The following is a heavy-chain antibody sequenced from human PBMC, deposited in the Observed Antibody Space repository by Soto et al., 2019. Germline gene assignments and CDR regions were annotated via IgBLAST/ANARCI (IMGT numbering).Heavy chain of an antibody. V-gene: IGHV4-4*02. D-gene: IGHD1-7*01. CDR1: GGSFTSNNC. CDR2: IYRTGST. J-gene: IGHJ4*02. Sequence: SETLSLTCAVSGGSFTSNNCWTFVRQPPGQGLEWIGEIYRTGSTNYNPSLKSRVTISLDKSENQFSLKVTSLTAADTAVYYCASRDPGTSVDYWGQGTLVPSPQ. CDR3: ASRDPGTSVDY.